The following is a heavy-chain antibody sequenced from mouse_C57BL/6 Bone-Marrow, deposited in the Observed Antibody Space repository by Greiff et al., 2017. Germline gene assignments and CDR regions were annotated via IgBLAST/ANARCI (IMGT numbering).Heavy chain of an antibody. J-gene: IGHJ4*01. CDR1: GFNIKDDY. Sequence: DVKLQASGAELVRPGASVKLSCTASGFNIKDDYMHWVKQRPEQGLAWIGWIDPENGDTEYASKFQGKATITADTSSNTAYLQLSSLTSEDTAVYYCTTYGPYAMDYWGQGTSVTVSS. CDR3: TTYGPYAMDY. D-gene: IGHD1-2*01. CDR2: IDPENGDT. V-gene: IGHV14-4*01.